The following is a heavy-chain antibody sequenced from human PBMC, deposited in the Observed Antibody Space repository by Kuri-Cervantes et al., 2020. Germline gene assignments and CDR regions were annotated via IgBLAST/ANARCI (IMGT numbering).Heavy chain of an antibody. Sequence: ASVKVSCKASGCTFTSYDINWVRQATGQGLEWMGWMNPNSGNTGYAQKFQGRVTMTRNTSISTAYMELSSLRSEDTAVYYCARPDIVVVPAAIPYYYYGMDVWGQGTTVTVSS. J-gene: IGHJ6*02. V-gene: IGHV1-8*01. CDR3: ARPDIVVVPAAIPYYYYGMDV. CDR2: MNPNSGNT. D-gene: IGHD2-2*02. CDR1: GCTFTSYD.